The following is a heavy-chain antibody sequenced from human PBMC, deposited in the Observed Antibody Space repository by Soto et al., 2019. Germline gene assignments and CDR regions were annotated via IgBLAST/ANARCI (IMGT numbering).Heavy chain of an antibody. V-gene: IGHV4-59*01. J-gene: IGHJ5*02. Sequence: QVQLQESRPGLVKPSETLSLTCTVSGGSISSYYWCWIRQPPGKGLVWTGYIDYSGTTNYNPSLKCPITMSPAKAKHHFSLKVGFVTAAATAVYYCASMTLGYCSGGGCGWFSPCGQGTLVTVSS. CDR2: IDYSGTT. D-gene: IGHD2-15*01. CDR1: GGSISSYY. CDR3: ASMTLGYCSGGGCGWFSP.